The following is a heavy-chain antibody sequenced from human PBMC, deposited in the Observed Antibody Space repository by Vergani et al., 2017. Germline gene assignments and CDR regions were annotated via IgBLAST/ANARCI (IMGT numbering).Heavy chain of an antibody. CDR3: AKDVRLCRWVLEYYEL. J-gene: IGHJ4*01. V-gene: IGHV3-23*01. CDR2: ISGYGDNT. CDR1: GFTFSAYA. Sequence: EVQFLESGGALVQPGGSLRLSCEASGFTFSAYAMSWVRQAPGKGLEWVSAISGYGDNTYSADSVKGRFTISRDNSKNILYLQMNNLRAEDTAVYYCAKDVRLCRWVLEYYELWGQGNLGTVSS. D-gene: IGHD2/OR15-2a*01.